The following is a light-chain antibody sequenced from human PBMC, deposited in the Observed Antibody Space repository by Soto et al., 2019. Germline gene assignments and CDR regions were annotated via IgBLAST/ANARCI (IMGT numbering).Light chain of an antibody. CDR2: WAS. CDR1: QSVLYSSNNKNY. CDR3: QQYYSTRTT. V-gene: IGKV4-1*01. J-gene: IGKJ2*01. Sequence: DIVMTQSPDSLAVSLGERATINCKSSQSVLYSSNNKNYLAWYQQKPGQPPKLLIYWASTRESGVPDRFSGSGSGTDFTLTISSLQAVDVAVYYCQQYYSTRTTFGQGTKLEIK.